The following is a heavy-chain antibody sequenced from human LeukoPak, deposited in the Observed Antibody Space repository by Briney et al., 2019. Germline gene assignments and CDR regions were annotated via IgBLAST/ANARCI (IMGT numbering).Heavy chain of an antibody. CDR3: ARVTYYYDSSGPLFDY. Sequence: GGSLRLSCVASGFTFSDYYMSWIRQAPGKGLEWVSYISSSSSYTNYADSVKGRFTISRDNAKNSLYLQMNSLRAEDTAVYYCARVTYYYDSSGPLFDYWGQGTLVTVSS. V-gene: IGHV3-11*05. CDR2: ISSSSSYT. CDR1: GFTFSDYY. D-gene: IGHD3-22*01. J-gene: IGHJ4*02.